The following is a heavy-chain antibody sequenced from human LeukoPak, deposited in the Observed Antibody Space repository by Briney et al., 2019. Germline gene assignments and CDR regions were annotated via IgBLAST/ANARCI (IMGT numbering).Heavy chain of an antibody. CDR1: GGSISSYY. CDR2: IYYSGST. V-gene: IGHV4-59*01. D-gene: IGHD5-12*01. J-gene: IGHJ4*02. CDR3: ARGGRGYPQTY. Sequence: PSETLSLTCTVSGGSISSYYWSWIREPPGKGLEWIGYIYYSGSTNLNPSLKSRVTISVDTSKNQFSLKLSSVTAADTAVYYCARGGRGYPQTYWGQGTLVTVSS.